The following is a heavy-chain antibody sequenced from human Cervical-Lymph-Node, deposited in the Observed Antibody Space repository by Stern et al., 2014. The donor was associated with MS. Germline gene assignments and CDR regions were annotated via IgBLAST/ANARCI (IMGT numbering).Heavy chain of an antibody. V-gene: IGHV1-69*09. Sequence: MQLVESGAEVKKPGSSVKVSCKASGGTFSSYAINWVRQAPGQGLEWMGRIIPLLGVTHYAQKFQDRVTITADKSTSTAYMDLSILRSEDTALYYCARSPTAYSTYYVDFWGQGTQVTVSS. CDR2: IIPLLGVT. CDR1: GGTFSSYA. J-gene: IGHJ4*02. CDR3: ARSPTAYSTYYVDF. D-gene: IGHD2-15*01.